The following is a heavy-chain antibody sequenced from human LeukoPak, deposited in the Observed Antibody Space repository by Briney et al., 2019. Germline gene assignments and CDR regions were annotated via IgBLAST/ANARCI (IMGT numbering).Heavy chain of an antibody. Sequence: GGTLRLSCAASGFTFSGSAIHWVRQTSGKGLEWVGRVRSKANNYATLYAASMKGRFTISRDDSKNTLYLQMNSLKTEDTAVYYCTTDHGGELDPWGQGTLVTVSS. J-gene: IGHJ5*02. CDR1: GFTFSGSA. D-gene: IGHD2-21*01. V-gene: IGHV3-73*01. CDR2: VRSKANNYAT. CDR3: TTDHGGELDP.